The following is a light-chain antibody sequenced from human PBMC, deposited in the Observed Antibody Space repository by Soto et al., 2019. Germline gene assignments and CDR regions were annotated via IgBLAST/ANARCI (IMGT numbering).Light chain of an antibody. J-gene: IGLJ1*01. V-gene: IGLV1-40*01. Sequence: QSVLTPPPSVSGTPGQSVTISCSGTSSSICAGYEVHWYPQLPGSSPKLVVPGNGTRPSGVPDRWSASKYVTSASLPITGLQAEDERQYYGQGYDKRLTAYVFGTGTKVTVL. CDR2: GNG. CDR3: QGYDKRLTAYV. CDR1: SSSICAGYE.